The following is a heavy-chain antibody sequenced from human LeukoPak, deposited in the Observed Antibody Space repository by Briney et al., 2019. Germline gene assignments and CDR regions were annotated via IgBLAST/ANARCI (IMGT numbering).Heavy chain of an antibody. J-gene: IGHJ4*02. D-gene: IGHD6-19*01. Sequence: PGGSLRLSCAASGFTFSRYGMSWVRQAPGKGLEWVSAISGSGGRTYYADSVKGRFTISRDNAKNSLYLQMNSLPAEDTAVYYCARIHGYSTGWYYFDYWGQGTLVTVSS. V-gene: IGHV3-23*01. CDR2: ISGSGGRT. CDR3: ARIHGYSTGWYYFDY. CDR1: GFTFSRYG.